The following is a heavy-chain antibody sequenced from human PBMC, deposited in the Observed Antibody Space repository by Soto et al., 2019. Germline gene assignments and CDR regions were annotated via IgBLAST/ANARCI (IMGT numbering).Heavy chain of an antibody. CDR2: ISGSGGST. V-gene: IGHV3-23*01. CDR1: GFTFSSYP. CDR3: AKDPSRSWYGPNWFDP. Sequence: PVGSLRLPCAASGFTFSSYPMSWVRQAPGKGLEWVSAISGSGGSTYYADSVKGRFTISRDNSKNTLYLQMNSLRGEDTGVFYCAKDPSRSWYGPNWFDPWGQGTLVTVSS. D-gene: IGHD6-13*01. J-gene: IGHJ5*02.